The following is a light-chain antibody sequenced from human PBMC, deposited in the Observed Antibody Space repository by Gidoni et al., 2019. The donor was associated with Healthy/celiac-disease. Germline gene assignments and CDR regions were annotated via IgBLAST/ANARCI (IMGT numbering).Light chain of an antibody. V-gene: IGLV2-14*01. CDR3: SSYTSSSTLS. Sequence: QSALTQPASVSGSPGPSLTISCTGTSSDVGGYNYVSWYQQHPGKAPKLMNYEVSNRPSGVSNRFSGSKSGNTATLTVSGLQAEDEADYYCSSYTSSSTLSFGGGTKLTVL. CDR1: SSDVGGYNY. J-gene: IGLJ2*01. CDR2: EVS.